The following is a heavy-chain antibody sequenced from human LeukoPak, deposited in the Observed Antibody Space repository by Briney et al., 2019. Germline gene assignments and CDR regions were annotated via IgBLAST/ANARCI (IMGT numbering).Heavy chain of an antibody. CDR1: GYTFTSCD. J-gene: IGHJ4*02. D-gene: IGHD5-12*01. CDR3: ARGNRGYSGYDFTY. Sequence: GAAVKVTCKAAGYTFTSCDINWARQASGQGLEWIKWMNPKRGNTDYAQKFQGRVTMTRNTSISTAYMELSSLRSEDTAVYYCARGNRGYSGYDFTYWGRGTLVTVSS. V-gene: IGHV1-8*01. CDR2: MNPKRGNT.